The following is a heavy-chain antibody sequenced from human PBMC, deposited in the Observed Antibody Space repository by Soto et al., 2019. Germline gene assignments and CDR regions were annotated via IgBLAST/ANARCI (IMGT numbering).Heavy chain of an antibody. CDR2: ISSDGSST. D-gene: IGHD5-12*01. J-gene: IGHJ4*02. CDR1: GFTFSSSW. V-gene: IGHV3-74*01. Sequence: GGSLSLSCAASGFTFSSSWMHWVRQAPGKGLVWVSRISSDGSSTNYADSVKGRFTITRDNAKNTLYLQMNSLRAEDTAVYYCARPVVYSGYDRVFFDYWGQGTLVTVSS. CDR3: ARPVVYSGYDRVFFDY.